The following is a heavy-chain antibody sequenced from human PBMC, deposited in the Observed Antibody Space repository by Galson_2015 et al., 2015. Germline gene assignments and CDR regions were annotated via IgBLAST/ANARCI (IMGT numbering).Heavy chain of an antibody. J-gene: IGHJ4*02. D-gene: IGHD1-14*01. CDR1: GFTFSTYG. CDR3: ARDRAGVPEIEY. Sequence: SLRLSCAASGFTFSTYGMHWVRQAPGKGLEWVAVISYDGSDKYYADSVKGRFTISRDNSKNTLYLRMNSLRADDTAVYYCARDRAGVPEIEYWGQGTLVTVSS. CDR2: ISYDGSDK. V-gene: IGHV3-30*03.